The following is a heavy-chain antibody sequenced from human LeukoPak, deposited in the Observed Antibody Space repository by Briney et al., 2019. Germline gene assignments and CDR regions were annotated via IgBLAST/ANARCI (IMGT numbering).Heavy chain of an antibody. J-gene: IGHJ4*02. CDR2: IRSDGSIT. V-gene: IGHV3-74*01. CDR1: GFTFSGYW. D-gene: IGHD3-10*01. CDR3: AELTSMVEQY. Sequence: PGGSLRLSCAASGFTFSGYWMHWVRRAPGKGPAWVSVIRSDGSITTYADSVKGRFTISRDNAKNTLYLQMNSLRAEDTAVYYCAELTSMVEQYWGQGTLVTVSS.